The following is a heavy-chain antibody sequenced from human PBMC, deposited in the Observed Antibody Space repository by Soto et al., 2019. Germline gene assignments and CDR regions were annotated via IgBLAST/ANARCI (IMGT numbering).Heavy chain of an antibody. V-gene: IGHV3-23*01. D-gene: IGHD2-15*01. CDR3: AKDGIVVVAATNWFDP. CDR2: ISGSGGST. CDR1: GFTFSSYA. J-gene: IGHJ5*02. Sequence: GGSLRLSCAASGFTFSSYAMSWVRQAPGKGLEWVSAISGSGGSTYYADSVKGRFTISRDNSKNTLYLQMNSLRAEDTAVYYCAKDGIVVVAATNWFDPWGQGTLVTVSS.